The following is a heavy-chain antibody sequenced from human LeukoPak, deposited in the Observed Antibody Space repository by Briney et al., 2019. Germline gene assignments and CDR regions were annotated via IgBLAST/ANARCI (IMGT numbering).Heavy chain of an antibody. V-gene: IGHV4-59*02. J-gene: IGHJ6*02. CDR3: ARGGARLYGMDV. Sequence: SETLSLTCTVSGGFVSSNYWSWIRQPPGKGLEWIGYIYYSGSTNYNPSLKSRVTISGDTSKNQFSLKLTSVTAADTAVYYCARGGARLYGMDVWGQGTTVTVSS. CDR2: IYYSGST. D-gene: IGHD4/OR15-4a*01. CDR1: GGFVSSNY.